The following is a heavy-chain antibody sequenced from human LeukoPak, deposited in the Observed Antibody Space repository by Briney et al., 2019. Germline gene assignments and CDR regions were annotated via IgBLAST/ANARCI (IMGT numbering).Heavy chain of an antibody. CDR2: ISSSGDTI. V-gene: IGHV3-11*01. CDR1: GFTLSHYY. Sequence: PGGSLRLSCAASGFTLSHYYMTWIRQAPGKGLEWLSCISSSGDTIYYADSLKGRFTVSRDNAENSLYLQMNSLRAEDTAMYYCARQGSEIDYGGQGTLVTVSS. CDR3: ARQGSEIDY. J-gene: IGHJ4*02.